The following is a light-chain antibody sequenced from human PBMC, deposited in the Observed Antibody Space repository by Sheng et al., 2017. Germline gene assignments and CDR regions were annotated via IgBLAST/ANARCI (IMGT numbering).Light chain of an antibody. J-gene: IGKJ1*01. CDR1: QSISNY. CDR2: AAS. V-gene: IGKV1-39*01. Sequence: DIQMTQSPSSLSAFVGERVTITCRASQSISNYLNWYQQKPGKTPKLLIYAASTLQGGVPSRFSGSGSGTDFILTISSLQPEDFATYYCQQTSSFPPTFGQGTKVEIK. CDR3: QQTSSFPPT.